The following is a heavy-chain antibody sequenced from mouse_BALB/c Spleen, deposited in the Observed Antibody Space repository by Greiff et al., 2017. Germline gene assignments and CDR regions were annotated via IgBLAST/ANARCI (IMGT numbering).Heavy chain of an antibody. J-gene: IGHJ3*01. CDR2: INPSSGYT. Sequence: QVQLKESAAELARPGASVKMSCKASGYTFTSYTMHWVKQRPGQGLEWIGYINPSSGYTEYNQKFKDKTTLTADKSSSTAYMQLSSLTSEDSAVYYCARWIGYEWGQGTLVTVSA. CDR1: GYTFTSYT. D-gene: IGHD2-2*01. V-gene: IGHV1-4*02. CDR3: ARWIGYE.